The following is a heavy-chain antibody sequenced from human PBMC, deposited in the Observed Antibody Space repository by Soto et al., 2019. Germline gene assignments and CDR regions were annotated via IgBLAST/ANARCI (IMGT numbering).Heavy chain of an antibody. CDR1: GFTFSNYA. CDR2: ISGSAGST. CDR3: AKTLHYFGSGSNFDS. Sequence: GGSLRLSCAASGFTFSNYAMSWVRQAPGKGLGWVSSISGSAGSTYYADSVKGRFTISRDNSKNTLYLHMSRLRAEDTAVYYCAKTLHYFGSGSNFDSWGQGT. J-gene: IGHJ4*02. V-gene: IGHV3-23*01. D-gene: IGHD3-10*01.